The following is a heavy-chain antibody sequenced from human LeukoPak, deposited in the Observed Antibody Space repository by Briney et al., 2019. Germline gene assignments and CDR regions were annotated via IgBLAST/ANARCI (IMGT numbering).Heavy chain of an antibody. CDR3: ARLLGSSYYSFDS. J-gene: IGHJ4*02. D-gene: IGHD3-22*01. CDR1: GGSITSNSHY. CDR2: IYHGGPT. V-gene: IGHV4-39*01. Sequence: SETLSLTCTVSGGSITSNSHYWGWIRQPPGKGLEWMGNIYHGGPTYYSPSLQSRITISVDTSKNQFYVKLRSVTAADTAVYYCARLLGSSYYSFDSWGQGTLVTVSS.